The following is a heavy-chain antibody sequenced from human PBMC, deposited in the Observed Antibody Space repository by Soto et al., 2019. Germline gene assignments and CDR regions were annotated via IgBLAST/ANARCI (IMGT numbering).Heavy chain of an antibody. J-gene: IGHJ4*02. V-gene: IGHV1-3*05. CDR2: INAGNGNT. Sequence: QVQLVQSGAEEKKPGASVTVSCKASGYTFTSYAMHWLRQAPGQRLEWMGWINAGNGNTKYSQKFQGRATITRDTSASTAYMELSSPRSEDTAVYYCARVGGWYVPDHWGQGTLVTASS. CDR3: ARVGGWYVPDH. D-gene: IGHD6-19*01. CDR1: GYTFTSYA.